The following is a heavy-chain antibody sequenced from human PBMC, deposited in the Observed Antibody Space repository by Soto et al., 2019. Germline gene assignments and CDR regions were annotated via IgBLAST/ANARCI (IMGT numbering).Heavy chain of an antibody. D-gene: IGHD2-2*01. CDR2: INHSGST. CDR1: GGSFSGYY. Sequence: QVQLQQWGAGLLKPSETLSLTCAVYGGSFSGYYWSWIRQPPGKGLEWIGEINHSGSTNYNPSLRSRVTISVDTSKDQLSLKLSSVTAADTAVYYCARAPRFIVVVPAAAARRWFDPWGQGTLVTVSS. CDR3: ARAPRFIVVVPAAAARRWFDP. V-gene: IGHV4-34*01. J-gene: IGHJ5*02.